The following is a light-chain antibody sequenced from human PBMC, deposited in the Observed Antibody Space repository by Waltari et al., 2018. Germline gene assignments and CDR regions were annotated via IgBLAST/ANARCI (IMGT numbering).Light chain of an antibody. CDR2: RAS. Sequence: DIQMTQSPSTLSASVGDRVTITCRASQSLSVWLAWYQQKPGRAPKLLIFRASSLESGVPSRFSSSGSGTEFTLTISSLQPDDFATYYCQQYNSFSTTFGGGTKVESK. J-gene: IGKJ4*01. V-gene: IGKV1-5*03. CDR1: QSLSVW. CDR3: QQYNSFSTT.